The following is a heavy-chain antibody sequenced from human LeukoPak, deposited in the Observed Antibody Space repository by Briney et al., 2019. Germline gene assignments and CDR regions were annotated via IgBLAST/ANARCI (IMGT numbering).Heavy chain of an antibody. CDR1: GFTFDDYA. Sequence: PGRSLRLSCAASGFTFDDYAMHWVRQAPGKGLEWVSGISWNSGSIGYADSVKGRFTISRDNAKNSLYLQMNSLRAEDTALYHCARAAYSSGWYSSADYWGQGTLVTVSS. D-gene: IGHD6-19*01. CDR3: ARAAYSSGWYSSADY. CDR2: ISWNSGSI. V-gene: IGHV3-9*01. J-gene: IGHJ4*02.